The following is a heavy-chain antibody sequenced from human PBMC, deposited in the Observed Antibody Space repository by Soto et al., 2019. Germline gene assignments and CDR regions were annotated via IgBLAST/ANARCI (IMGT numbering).Heavy chain of an antibody. CDR2: SRDKAQGYST. D-gene: IGHD6-19*01. Sequence: GGSLGLSCAGSGFTLIDHYIDWVRQAPGKGLEWVGRSRDKAQGYSTAYADSVKGRFTISRDNSKNTLYLQMNSLRAEDTAVYYCAKDLGTSGWYFDYWGQGVLVTVSS. V-gene: IGHV3-72*01. CDR1: GFTLIDHY. CDR3: AKDLGTSGWYFDY. J-gene: IGHJ4*02.